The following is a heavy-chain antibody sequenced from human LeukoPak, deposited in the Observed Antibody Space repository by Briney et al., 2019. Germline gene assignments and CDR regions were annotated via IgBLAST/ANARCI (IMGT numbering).Heavy chain of an antibody. CDR2: IKGIGPTT. V-gene: IGHV3-48*04. J-gene: IGHJ6*03. Sequence: GGSLRLSCAASGFTFSSSWMSWVRQAPGKGLEWVSTIKGIGPTTYYADSLKGRFTISRDNAKNSLFLQMSSLRADDTAIYYCARAGELRYMDVWGKGTAVTVSS. CDR3: ARAGELRYMDV. D-gene: IGHD3-16*01. CDR1: GFTFSSSW.